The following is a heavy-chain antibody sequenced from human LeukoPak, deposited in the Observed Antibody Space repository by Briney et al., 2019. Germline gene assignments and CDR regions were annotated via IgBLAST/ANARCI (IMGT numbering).Heavy chain of an antibody. J-gene: IGHJ3*02. V-gene: IGHV3-33*01. Sequence: EGSLRLSCAASGFTFSSYGIHWVRQAPGKGLEWVALTWYDGGNKYFADSVKGRFTFSRDSSKNTLYLQMNNLRAEDTGVYYCARGSNDDSTLGAFDIWGQGTMVTVSS. D-gene: IGHD3-22*01. CDR3: ARGSNDDSTLGAFDI. CDR2: TWYDGGNK. CDR1: GFTFSSYG.